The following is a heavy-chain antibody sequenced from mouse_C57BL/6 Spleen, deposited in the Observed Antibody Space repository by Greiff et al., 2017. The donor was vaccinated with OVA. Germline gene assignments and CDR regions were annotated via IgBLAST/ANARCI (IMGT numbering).Heavy chain of an antibody. CDR2: IYPGSGNT. D-gene: IGHD2-4*01. CDR1: GYSFTSYY. J-gene: IGHJ2*01. CDR3: ARDYQGLYFDY. Sequence: QVQLKESGPELVKPGASVKISCKASGYSFTSYYIHWVKQRPGQGLEWIGWIYPGSGNTKYNEKFKGKATLTADTSSSTAYMQLSSLTSEDSAVYYCARDYQGLYFDYWGQGTTLTVSS. V-gene: IGHV1-66*01.